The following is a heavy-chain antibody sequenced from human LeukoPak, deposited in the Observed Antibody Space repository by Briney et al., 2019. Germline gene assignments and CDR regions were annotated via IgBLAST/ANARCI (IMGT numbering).Heavy chain of an antibody. J-gene: IGHJ4*02. V-gene: IGHV1-46*01. Sequence: ASVKVSCKASGYTFTSYYMHWVRQAPGQGLEWMGIINPSGGSTSYAQKFQGRVTMTRDTFTSTVYMELSSLRSEDTAVYYCARVAVPYYYDSSGYLHYWGQGTLVTVSS. CDR2: INPSGGST. D-gene: IGHD3-22*01. CDR1: GYTFTSYY. CDR3: ARVAVPYYYDSSGYLHY.